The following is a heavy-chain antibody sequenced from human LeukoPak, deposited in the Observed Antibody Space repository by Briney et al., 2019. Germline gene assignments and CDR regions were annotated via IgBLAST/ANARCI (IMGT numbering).Heavy chain of an antibody. CDR3: ARVQELLRAMVDY. CDR1: GGSISSSSYY. J-gene: IGHJ4*02. Sequence: SETLSLTCTVSGGSISSSSYYWGWIRQPPGKGLEWIGSIYYSGSTYYNPSLKSRVTISVDTSKNQFSLKLSSVTAADTAVYYCARVQELLRAMVDYWGQGTLVTVSS. D-gene: IGHD1-26*01. V-gene: IGHV4-39*01. CDR2: IYYSGST.